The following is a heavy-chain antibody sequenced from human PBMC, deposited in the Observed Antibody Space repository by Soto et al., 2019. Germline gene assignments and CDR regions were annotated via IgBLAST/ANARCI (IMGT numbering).Heavy chain of an antibody. J-gene: IGHJ5*02. CDR1: GYTFSRDT. CDR3: ARGIATGQLDP. V-gene: IGHV1-3*01. CDR2: INPDNGNT. D-gene: IGHD2-15*01. Sequence: ASLKVSCKAAGYTFSRDTMDWVRQAPGQRLEWMGWINPDNGNTKSSQKFQDRVIITRDTSASTAYMDLSSLRSEDTAVYYCARGIATGQLDPWGQGTLVTVSS.